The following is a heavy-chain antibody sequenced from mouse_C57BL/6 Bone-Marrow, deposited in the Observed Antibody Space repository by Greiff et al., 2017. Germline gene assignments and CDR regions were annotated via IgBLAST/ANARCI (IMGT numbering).Heavy chain of an antibody. CDR2: SRNKANDYTT. CDR3: ARDVEDYDGGDWYFDV. CDR1: GFTFSDFY. J-gene: IGHJ1*03. D-gene: IGHD2-4*01. Sequence: EVKLMESGGGLVQSGRSLRLSCATSGFTFSDFYMEWVRQAPGKGLEWIAASRNKANDYTTEYSASVKGRFIVSRDTSQSILYLQMNALRAEDTAIYYCARDVEDYDGGDWYFDVWGTGTTVTVSS. V-gene: IGHV7-1*01.